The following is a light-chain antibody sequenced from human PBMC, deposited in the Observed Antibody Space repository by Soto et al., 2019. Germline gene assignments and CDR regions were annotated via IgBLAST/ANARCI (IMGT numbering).Light chain of an antibody. Sequence: DIHMTQSPSSLSVSVGDRVTITCQASQDISNYLKWYQQKPGKAPKLLIYDASNLETGVPSRFSGSGSGTDFTFTISSQQPEDIATYYCLQYDNLPPLTFGGGTQVEIK. V-gene: IGKV1-33*01. J-gene: IGKJ4*01. CDR1: QDISNY. CDR3: LQYDNLPPLT. CDR2: DAS.